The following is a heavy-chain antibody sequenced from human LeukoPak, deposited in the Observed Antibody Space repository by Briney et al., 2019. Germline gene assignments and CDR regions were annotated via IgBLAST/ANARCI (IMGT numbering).Heavy chain of an antibody. D-gene: IGHD4-17*01. V-gene: IGHV3-48*03. CDR3: ARVNFVDYGDAFDI. Sequence: PGGSLRLSCAASGFTFSSYEMNWVRQAPGKGLEWVSYISGSGRNIYYADSVKGRFTISRDNAKNSLYLQMSSLRAEDTAVYFCARVNFVDYGDAFDIWGQGTMVTVSS. CDR2: ISGSGRNI. CDR1: GFTFSSYE. J-gene: IGHJ3*02.